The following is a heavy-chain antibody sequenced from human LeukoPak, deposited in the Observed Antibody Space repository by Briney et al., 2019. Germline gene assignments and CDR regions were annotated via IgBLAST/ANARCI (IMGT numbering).Heavy chain of an antibody. Sequence: GGSLRLSCAAPGFTFSSYAMSWVRQAPGKGLEWVSTIIDIGSTYYADSVKGLFTISRDISKNTVYLQMNSLRAEDTAVYYCAKDYGNCSGGRCYSVPGDYWGQGTVVTVSS. D-gene: IGHD2-15*01. CDR3: AKDYGNCSGGRCYSVPGDY. V-gene: IGHV3-23*01. J-gene: IGHJ4*02. CDR1: GFTFSSYA. CDR2: IIDIGST.